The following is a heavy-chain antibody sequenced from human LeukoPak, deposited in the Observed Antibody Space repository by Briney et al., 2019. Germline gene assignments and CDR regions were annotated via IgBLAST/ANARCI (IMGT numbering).Heavy chain of an antibody. J-gene: IGHJ3*02. CDR3: ARVSFYAFDT. CDR2: IFAGGDV. Sequence: GGSLRLSCAASGFSVSNHYMSWVRQAPGKGLEWVSIIFAGGDVCYADSVKGRFTISRDNVKNVVFLQMNRLTGEDTALYYCARVSFYAFDTWGQGTRVTVSS. V-gene: IGHV3-53*01. CDR1: GFSVSNHY. D-gene: IGHD2/OR15-2a*01.